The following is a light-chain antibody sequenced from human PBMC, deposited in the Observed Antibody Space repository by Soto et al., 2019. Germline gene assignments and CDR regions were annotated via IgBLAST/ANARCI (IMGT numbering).Light chain of an antibody. J-gene: IGLJ1*01. CDR3: SSYTSGSTLYV. V-gene: IGLV2-14*01. Sequence: QSVLTQPRSVSGSPGQSVTISCTGTSSDVGGYNYVSWYQQHPGKAPRLMIYAASNRPSGVSHRFSGSRSGNTASLTISGLQAEDEAHYYCSSYTSGSTLYVFGTGTKVTVL. CDR2: AAS. CDR1: SSDVGGYNY.